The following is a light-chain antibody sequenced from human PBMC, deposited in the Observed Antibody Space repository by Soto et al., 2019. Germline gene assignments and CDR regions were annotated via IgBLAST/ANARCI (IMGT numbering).Light chain of an antibody. J-gene: IGKJ4*01. CDR1: QSVNSVY. CDR2: GAS. CDR3: QQYGSSPLT. V-gene: IGKV3-20*01. Sequence: EIVLTQSPGTLSLSPGDRATLSCRASQSVNSVYLAWYQQRPGQAPRLLIYGASSRATGTPDRFSGGGSGTDFTLTISSLEPEDFAVYYCQQYGSSPLTFGGWTKVEIK.